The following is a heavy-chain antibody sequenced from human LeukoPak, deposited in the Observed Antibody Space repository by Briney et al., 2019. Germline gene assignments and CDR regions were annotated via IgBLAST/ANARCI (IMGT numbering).Heavy chain of an antibody. Sequence: GSLRLSCAASGFTFSSYWMTWVRQPPGKGLEWIGSIYYSGSTYYNPSLKSRVTMSVDTSKNQFSLKLSSVTAADTAVYYCARGNSYGFRVGYYFDYWGQGTLVTVSS. CDR1: GFTFSSYW. J-gene: IGHJ4*02. V-gene: IGHV4-39*07. CDR2: IYYSGST. D-gene: IGHD5-18*01. CDR3: ARGNSYGFRVGYYFDY.